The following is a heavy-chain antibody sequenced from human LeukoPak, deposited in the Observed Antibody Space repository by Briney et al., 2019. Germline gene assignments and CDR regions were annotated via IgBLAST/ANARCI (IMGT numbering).Heavy chain of an antibody. V-gene: IGHV3-23*01. CDR2: ISASGGST. J-gene: IGHJ3*02. Sequence: PGGSLRLSCAASGFTFSSYAMSWVRQAPGKGLEWVSGISASGGSTYYADSVKGRFTISRDNSKNTLDLQMNSLSAEDTAIYYCAKDYYYDSSGYYYGDAFDIWGQGTMVTVSS. CDR1: GFTFSSYA. D-gene: IGHD3-22*01. CDR3: AKDYYYDSSGYYYGDAFDI.